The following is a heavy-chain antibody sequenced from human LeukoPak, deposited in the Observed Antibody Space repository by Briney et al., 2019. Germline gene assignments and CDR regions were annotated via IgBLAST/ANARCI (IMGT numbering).Heavy chain of an antibody. Sequence: PGGSLRLSCAASGFTFSPHWMSWVRQAPGKGLEWVASIKPDGSGKYYVGSVKGRFTISRDNAKNALYLQLNSLRAEDTAVYFCVRLGDSSGYYDYWGQGTLVTVSS. CDR3: VRLGDSSGYYDY. CDR1: GFTFSPHW. J-gene: IGHJ4*02. D-gene: IGHD3-22*01. CDR2: IKPDGSGK. V-gene: IGHV3-7*01.